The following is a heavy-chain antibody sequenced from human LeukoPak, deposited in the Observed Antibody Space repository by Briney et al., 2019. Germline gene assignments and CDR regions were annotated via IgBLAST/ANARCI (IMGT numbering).Heavy chain of an antibody. CDR3: ARDSADYDILTGYYSH. J-gene: IGHJ4*02. CDR2: IIPILGIA. D-gene: IGHD3-9*01. CDR1: GGTFSSYA. V-gene: IGHV1-69*04. Sequence: SVKVSCKASGGTFSSYAISWVRQAPGQGLEWMGRIIPILGIANYAQKFQGRVTITADKSTSTAYMELSSLRSEDTAVYYCARDSADYDILTGYYSHWGQGTLVTVSS.